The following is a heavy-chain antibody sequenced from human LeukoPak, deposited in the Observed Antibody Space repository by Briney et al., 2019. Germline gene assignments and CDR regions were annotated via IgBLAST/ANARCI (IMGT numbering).Heavy chain of an antibody. J-gene: IGHJ6*03. CDR1: GGSISSGGYY. V-gene: IGHV4-30-2*01. Sequence: SETLSLTCTVSGGSISSGGYYWSWIRQPPGKGLEWIGYIYHSGSTYYNPSLKSRVTISVDRSKNQFSLKLSSVTAADTAVYYCARALSNYGDYYYYMDVWGKGTTVTVSS. CDR3: ARALSNYGDYYYYMDV. D-gene: IGHD4-11*01. CDR2: IYHSGST.